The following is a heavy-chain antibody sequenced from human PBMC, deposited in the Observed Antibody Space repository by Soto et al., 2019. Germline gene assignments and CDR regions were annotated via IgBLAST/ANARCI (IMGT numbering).Heavy chain of an antibody. CDR1: GGSISSYY. D-gene: IGHD5-12*01. CDR2: IYYSGST. Sequence: SETLSLTCTVSGGSISSYYWSWIRQPPGKGLEWIGYIYYSGSTYYNPSLKSRVTISVDTSKNQFSLKLSSVTAADTAVYYCARDHIVATSDYYYYGMDVWGQGTTVTVSS. V-gene: IGHV4-4*08. J-gene: IGHJ6*02. CDR3: ARDHIVATSDYYYYGMDV.